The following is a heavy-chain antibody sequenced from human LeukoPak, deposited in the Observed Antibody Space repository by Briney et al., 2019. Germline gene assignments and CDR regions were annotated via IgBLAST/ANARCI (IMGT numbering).Heavy chain of an antibody. J-gene: IGHJ4*02. CDR1: GGSISSNNW. D-gene: IGHD1-1*01. Sequence: SGALSLPCAVSGGSISSNNWWGWVRQPPGKGLEWVGEIYHSGSPNYNPSLKSRVTISVDKSRNHFSLNLSSVTAADTAVYYCARVNINNWHSCDYWGQGTLVTVPS. CDR3: ARVNINNWHSCDY. V-gene: IGHV4-4*02. CDR2: IYHSGSP.